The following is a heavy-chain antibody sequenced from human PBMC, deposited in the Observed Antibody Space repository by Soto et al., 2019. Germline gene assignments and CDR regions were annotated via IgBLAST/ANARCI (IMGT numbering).Heavy chain of an antibody. V-gene: IGHV1-69*13. J-gene: IGHJ5*02. CDR1: GGTLRNYG. Sequence: SVKVSCKASGGTLRNYGIMWVRQAPGQGLEWRGGIIPMYDATNYAQKFQDRVTITAGESTSTVYMELRSLKFEDTAVYYCAREVEWLIKDMNWVDPWGQGTQVTVSS. CDR2: IIPMYDAT. CDR3: AREVEWLIKDMNWVDP. D-gene: IGHD3-3*01.